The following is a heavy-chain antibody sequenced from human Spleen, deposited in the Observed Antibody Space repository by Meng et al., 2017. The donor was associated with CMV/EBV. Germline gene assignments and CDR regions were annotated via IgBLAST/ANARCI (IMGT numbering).Heavy chain of an antibody. CDR3: ARDSNYDFWSGYYGMDV. Sequence: GGSLRLSCAASGFTFSSYAMHWVRQAPDKGLEWVAVISYDGSNKYYADSVKGRFTISRDNSKSTLYLQMNSLRAEDTAVYYCARDSNYDFWSGYYGMDVWGQGTTVTVSS. D-gene: IGHD3-3*01. V-gene: IGHV3-30-3*01. J-gene: IGHJ6*02. CDR1: GFTFSSYA. CDR2: ISYDGSNK.